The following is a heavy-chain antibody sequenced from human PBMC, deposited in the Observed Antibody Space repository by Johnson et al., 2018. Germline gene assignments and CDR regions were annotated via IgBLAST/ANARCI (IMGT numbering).Heavy chain of an antibody. CDR3: AKDLDGNGDYWPPDAFDI. V-gene: IGHV3-30*18. Sequence: VQLVESGGGVVQPGRSLRLSCAASGFTFSSYGMHWVRQAPGKGLEGVAVISYDGRNKYYADSVKGRLTIHRDNSKHTLYLQMNSLRAEDTAVYYCAKDLDGNGDYWPPDAFDIWGQGTMVTVSS. J-gene: IGHJ3*02. D-gene: IGHD4-17*01. CDR2: ISYDGRNK. CDR1: GFTFSSYG.